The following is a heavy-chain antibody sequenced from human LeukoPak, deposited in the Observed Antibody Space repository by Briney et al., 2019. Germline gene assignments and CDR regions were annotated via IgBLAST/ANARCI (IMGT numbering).Heavy chain of an antibody. CDR1: GFDFTTYW. D-gene: IGHD1-1*01. Sequence: GESLKISCKGSGFDFTTYWVTWVRQMPGKGLEWMGTIWPRDSDTRYSPSFQGQVTISADKSISTAYLHWNSLKAPDTAIYYCARPRTTGTTPAFDIWGQGTMVSVSS. CDR2: IWPRDSDT. J-gene: IGHJ3*02. CDR3: ARPRTTGTTPAFDI. V-gene: IGHV5-51*01.